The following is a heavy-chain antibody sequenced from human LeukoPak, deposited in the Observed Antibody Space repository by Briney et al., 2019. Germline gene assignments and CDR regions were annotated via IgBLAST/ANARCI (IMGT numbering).Heavy chain of an antibody. D-gene: IGHD2-2*01. CDR2: ISYDGSNK. V-gene: IGHV3-30*18. Sequence: GSLRTSLGASGFAFKGLGLPWVRQAPGKGLEWVAVISYDGSNKYHVDSVKGRFTISRDNSKNTLYLQMNSLRAEDTAVNYCAKDRYGSSSNFLDFWGHGTLVTVSS. J-gene: IGHJ4*01. CDR1: GFAFKGLG. CDR3: AKDRYGSSSNFLDF.